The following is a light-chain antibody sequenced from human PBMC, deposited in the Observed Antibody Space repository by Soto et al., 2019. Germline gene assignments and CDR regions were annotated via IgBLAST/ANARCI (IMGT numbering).Light chain of an antibody. J-gene: IGKJ1*01. CDR2: GAS. Sequence: VMTQSPGTLSLSPGESATLSCRASQYVSSGYLAWYQQKPGQAPRLLIYGASTRAAGIPDRFSGSGSETDFTLTINSLQSEDFAVYYCQQYNNWPRTFGQGTKVDIK. V-gene: IGKV3D-15*01. CDR3: QQYNNWPRT. CDR1: QYVSSGY.